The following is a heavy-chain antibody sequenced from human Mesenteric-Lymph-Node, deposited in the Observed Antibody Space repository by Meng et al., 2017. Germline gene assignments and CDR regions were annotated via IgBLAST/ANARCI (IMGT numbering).Heavy chain of an antibody. V-gene: IGHV4-31*03. CDR1: GGSISSGGYY. Sequence: QVPLQESGPGLVKPSQTLSLTCTVSGGSISSGGYYWSWIRQHPGKGLEWIGEIYHSGSTNYNPSLKSRVTISVDKSKNQFSLNMSSVTAADTAVYYCARVGQWLPIDYWGQGTLVTVSS. CDR3: ARVGQWLPIDY. CDR2: IYHSGST. D-gene: IGHD6-19*01. J-gene: IGHJ4*02.